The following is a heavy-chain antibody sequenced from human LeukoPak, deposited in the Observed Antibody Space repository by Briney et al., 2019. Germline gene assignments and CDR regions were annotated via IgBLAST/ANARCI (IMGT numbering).Heavy chain of an antibody. CDR1: VFTLISYS. V-gene: IGHV3-21*01. Sequence: GGCLRLSCAASVFTLISYSMNWVRQAPWKGLEWVSSISSSSSYIYYADSLKGRFTISRDNAKNSLYLQMNSLRAEDTAVYYCARDGTFDIWGQGTMVTVSS. CDR2: ISSSSSYI. J-gene: IGHJ3*02. CDR3: ARDGTFDI.